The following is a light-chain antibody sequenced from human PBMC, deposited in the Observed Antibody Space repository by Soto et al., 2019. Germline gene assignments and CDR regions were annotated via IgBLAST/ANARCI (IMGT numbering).Light chain of an antibody. Sequence: EIVFTQPPDTPSLSPGERAPLSCRASQSIRTERLAWYQQKPGQAPRLVIFDASNRASGMPERFSGSGSGTDFPLTIARLEPEDFAVYYCQEYDGAPITFGQGTRLEIK. CDR2: DAS. CDR1: QSIRTER. CDR3: QEYDGAPIT. V-gene: IGKV3-20*01. J-gene: IGKJ5*01.